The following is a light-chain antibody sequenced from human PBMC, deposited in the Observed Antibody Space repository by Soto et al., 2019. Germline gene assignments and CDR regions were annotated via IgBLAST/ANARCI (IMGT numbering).Light chain of an antibody. CDR2: AAS. V-gene: IGKV1-8*01. Sequence: AIRMTQSPSSLSASTGDRVTITCRASQGISSYLAWYQQKPGKAPKLLIYAASTLQSGVPSRFSGSGSGTDFTLTIRSLQAEDVAVYYCQQYYSSPLTFGGGTKVDIK. CDR3: QQYYSSPLT. CDR1: QGISSY. J-gene: IGKJ4*01.